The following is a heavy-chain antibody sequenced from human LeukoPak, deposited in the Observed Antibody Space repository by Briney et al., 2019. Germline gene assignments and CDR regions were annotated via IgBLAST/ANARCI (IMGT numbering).Heavy chain of an antibody. Sequence: SETLSLTCTVSGGSISSYYWSWIRQPPGKGLEWIGYMYYSGSTKYNPSLKRRVTMSVDTSKNQFSLKLSSVTAADTAVYYCASQEMPLYFLDYWGQGALVTVSS. CDR1: GGSISSYY. D-gene: IGHD5-24*01. CDR2: MYYSGST. CDR3: ASQEMPLYFLDY. J-gene: IGHJ4*02. V-gene: IGHV4-59*08.